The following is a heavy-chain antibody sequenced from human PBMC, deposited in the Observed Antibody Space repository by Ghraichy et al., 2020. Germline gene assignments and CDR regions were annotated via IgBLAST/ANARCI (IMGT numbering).Heavy chain of an antibody. J-gene: IGHJ4*02. CDR3: ARDRYSSGWSGHPDY. CDR2: ISWDGGST. D-gene: IGHD6-19*01. Sequence: GGSLRLSCAASGFTFDDYSMHWVRQAPGKGLEWVSLISWDGGSTYYADSVKGRFTISRDNSKNSLYLQMNSLRTEDTALYYCARDRYSSGWSGHPDYWGQGTLVTVSS. CDR1: GFTFDDYS. V-gene: IGHV3-43*01.